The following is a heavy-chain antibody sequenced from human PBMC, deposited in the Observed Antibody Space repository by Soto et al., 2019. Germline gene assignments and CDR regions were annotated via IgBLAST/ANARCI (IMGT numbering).Heavy chain of an antibody. CDR2: VYHTGDT. CDR1: VGTVASSHW. Sequence: SETLSLTCGFSVGTVASSHWWSWVRQSPGWGLEWIGNVYHTGDTNLNPSLQSRVTISVDKSNNQFSLRLNSLTAADTAVYFCAREKVTAGGNNYFEPLGPGTLVNVSS. J-gene: IGHJ5*02. D-gene: IGHD2-21*02. CDR3: AREKVTAGGNNYFEP. V-gene: IGHV4-4*02.